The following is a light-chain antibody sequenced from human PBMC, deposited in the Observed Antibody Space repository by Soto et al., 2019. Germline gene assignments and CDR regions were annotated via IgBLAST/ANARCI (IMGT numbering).Light chain of an antibody. Sequence: ALTQPPSASGSPGQSVTISCTGTSSDVGGYNYVSWYQQHPGKAPKLMIYEVSKRPSGVPDRFSGSKSGNTASLTVSGLQAEDEADYYCSSYAGSLYVFGTRTKLTVL. V-gene: IGLV2-8*01. J-gene: IGLJ1*01. CDR1: SSDVGGYNY. CDR3: SSYAGSLYV. CDR2: EVS.